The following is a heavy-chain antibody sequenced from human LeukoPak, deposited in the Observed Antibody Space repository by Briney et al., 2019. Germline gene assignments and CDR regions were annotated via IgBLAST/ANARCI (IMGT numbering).Heavy chain of an antibody. V-gene: IGHV1-69*06. CDR1: GGTFSSYA. J-gene: IGHJ6*03. D-gene: IGHD1/OR15-1a*01. CDR3: AYNWSNGPDYYYMDV. Sequence: GASVKVSCKASGGTFSSYAISWVRQAPGQGLEWMGRIIPIFGTANYAQKFQGRVTITADKSTSTAYMELSSLRSEGTAVYYCAYNWSNGPDYYYMDVWGKGTTVTVSS. CDR2: IIPIFGTA.